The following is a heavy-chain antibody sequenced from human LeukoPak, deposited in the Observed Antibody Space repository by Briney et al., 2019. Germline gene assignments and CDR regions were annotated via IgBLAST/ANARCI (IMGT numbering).Heavy chain of an antibody. CDR2: FDPADGEP. D-gene: IGHD4-17*01. Sequence: ASVKVSCKISGYTLTEVSMHWLRLAPGKGLEWLGGFDPADGEPIYAQKFQGRVTMSEDTSTDTAYMDLSSLRSEDTAVYYCATEVVGYGDVHYFDSWGQGTLVTVSS. CDR1: GYTLTEVS. CDR3: ATEVVGYGDVHYFDS. J-gene: IGHJ4*02. V-gene: IGHV1-24*01.